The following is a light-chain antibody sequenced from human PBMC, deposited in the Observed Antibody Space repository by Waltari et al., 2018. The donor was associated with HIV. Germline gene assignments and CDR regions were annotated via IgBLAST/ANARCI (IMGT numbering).Light chain of an antibody. CDR2: GAS. CDR1: QSVTSSF. J-gene: IGKJ4*01. Sequence: EIVLTQSPGTLSLSPGERATLSCRASQSVTSSFLSWYQQKPGQAPRLLIYGASSRATGIPDRFSGGGSGTDFTHTISRLEPEDFTVYYCQQYGSSPLTFGGGNKVDIK. V-gene: IGKV3-20*01. CDR3: QQYGSSPLT.